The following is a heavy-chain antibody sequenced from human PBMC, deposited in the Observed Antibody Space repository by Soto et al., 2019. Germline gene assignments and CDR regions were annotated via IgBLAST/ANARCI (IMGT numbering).Heavy chain of an antibody. D-gene: IGHD3-10*01. V-gene: IGHV1-69*12. J-gene: IGHJ4*02. CDR2: IIPIFGTA. Sequence: QVQLVQSGAEVKKPGSSVKVSCKASGGTFSSYAISWVRQAPGQGLEWMGGIIPIFGTANYAQKFQGRVTITADESXSXXYMELSSLRSEDTAVYYCARASEKLTYYSAGYFDYWGQGTLVTVSS. CDR1: GGTFSSYA. CDR3: ARASEKLTYYSAGYFDY.